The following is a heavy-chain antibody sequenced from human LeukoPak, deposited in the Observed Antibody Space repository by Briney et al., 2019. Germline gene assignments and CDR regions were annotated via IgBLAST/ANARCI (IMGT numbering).Heavy chain of an antibody. CDR1: GFTFSSYA. V-gene: IGHV3-30*02. J-gene: IGHJ6*03. CDR2: IRYDGSNE. D-gene: IGHD3-10*01. Sequence: PGGSLRLSCAASGFTFSSYAIHWVRLAPGKGLEWVSFIRYDGSNEYYADSVKGRFAISRDNSKNTLYLQMNSLRAEDTAVYYCAKDPWRPSSGPYMDVWGKGTTVTVSS. CDR3: AKDPWRPSSGPYMDV.